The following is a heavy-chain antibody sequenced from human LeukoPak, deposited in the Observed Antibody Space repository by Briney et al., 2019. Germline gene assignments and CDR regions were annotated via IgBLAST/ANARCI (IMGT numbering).Heavy chain of an antibody. Sequence: PGGSLRLSCAASGFTVSSNYMSWVRQAPGKGLEWVSVIYSGGSTYYADSVKGRFTISRDNSKNTLYLQVNSLRAEDTAVYYCAKIAVAGQEYFQHWGQGTLVTVSS. CDR1: GFTVSSNY. D-gene: IGHD6-19*01. V-gene: IGHV3-66*01. CDR2: IYSGGST. J-gene: IGHJ1*01. CDR3: AKIAVAGQEYFQH.